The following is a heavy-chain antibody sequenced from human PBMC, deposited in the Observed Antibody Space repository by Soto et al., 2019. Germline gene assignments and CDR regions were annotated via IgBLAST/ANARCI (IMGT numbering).Heavy chain of an antibody. CDR2: IDLSGTTR. J-gene: IGHJ4*02. D-gene: IGHD2-2*01. CDR1: GFSFSDYS. CDR3: AKNVVPAASPFDY. V-gene: IGHV3-23*05. Sequence: GGSLRLSCAASGFSFSDYSMNWVRQAPGRGLEWVAFIDLSGTTRDYRESVKGRFTISKDKSMNTVYLQMNSLRAEDTAVYYCAKNVVPAASPFDYWGQGTLVTVSS.